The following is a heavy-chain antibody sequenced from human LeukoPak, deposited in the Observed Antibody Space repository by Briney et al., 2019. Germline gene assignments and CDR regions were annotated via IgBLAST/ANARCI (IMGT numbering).Heavy chain of an antibody. J-gene: IGHJ6*02. CDR2: ISWSSGSI. D-gene: IGHD2-2*01. CDR1: GFTFDDYA. Sequence: PGRSLRLSCAASGFTFDDYAMHWVRQAPGKGLEWVSGISWSSGSIGYADSVKGRFTISRDNAKNSLYLQMNSLRAEDTVLYYGAKDKEDIVVVPGSYGMDVWGQGTTVTVSS. V-gene: IGHV3-9*01. CDR3: AKDKEDIVVVPGSYGMDV.